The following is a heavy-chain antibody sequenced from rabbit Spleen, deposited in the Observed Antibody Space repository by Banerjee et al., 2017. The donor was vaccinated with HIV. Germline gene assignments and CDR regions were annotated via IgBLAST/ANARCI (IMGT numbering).Heavy chain of an antibody. CDR2: IYGGNGGA. D-gene: IGHD8-1*01. CDR1: GFTISNNYH. V-gene: IGHV1S45*01. J-gene: IGHJ4*01. Sequence: QEQLVESGGGLVTPGGSLTLTCTASGFTISNNYHVCWVRQAPGKGLEWIASIYGGNGGAYYAGWAKGRFTGSKTSSTTVTLQMTSLTAADTATYFCARLGTGWTYYSEGFRLWGPGTLVTVS. CDR3: ARLGTGWTYYSEGFRL.